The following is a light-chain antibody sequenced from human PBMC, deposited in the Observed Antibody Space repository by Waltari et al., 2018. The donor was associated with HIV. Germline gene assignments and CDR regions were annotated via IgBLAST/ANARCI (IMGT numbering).Light chain of an antibody. J-gene: IGKJ1*01. Sequence: DIQMPQSPSSLSASVGDRFTITCRASQDISNYLAWYQQKPGKIPKLLIYAASSLHLGVPSRFSGSGSGTDFTLTIGGLQPEDVATYYCQKYDSAPRTFGQGTKVEIK. CDR2: AAS. V-gene: IGKV1-27*01. CDR3: QKYDSAPRT. CDR1: QDISNY.